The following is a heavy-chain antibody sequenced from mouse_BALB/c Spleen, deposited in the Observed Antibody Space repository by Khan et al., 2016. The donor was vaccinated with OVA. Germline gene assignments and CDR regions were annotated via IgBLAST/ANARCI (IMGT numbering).Heavy chain of an antibody. CDR1: GYSITSGYY. CDR3: AIGGRWFDY. J-gene: IGHJ3*01. CDR2: INYGGNN. Sequence: EVQLVESGPGLVKPSQSLSLTCSVTGYSITSGYYWNWIRQFPGNTLEWMGYINYGGNNNSNPSLKKRIAMTRDTSKNQFFLRLNSVSADDSATYCCAIGGRWFDYWGQGTLVTVSA. V-gene: IGHV3-6*02.